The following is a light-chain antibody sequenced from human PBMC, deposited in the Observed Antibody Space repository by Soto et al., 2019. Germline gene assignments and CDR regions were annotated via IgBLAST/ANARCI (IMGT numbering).Light chain of an antibody. CDR1: QSLLHSNGYNY. CDR3: MQAPPTRFT. Sequence: DIVMTQSPLSLPVTPGEPASISCRSSQSLLHSNGYNYLDWYLQKPGQSPQLLIYLGSNRASAVPERFSGSRSGEDFTVKISRVEAEDVGVYYCMQAPPTRFTFCPGTKVDIK. J-gene: IGKJ3*01. CDR2: LGS. V-gene: IGKV2-28*01.